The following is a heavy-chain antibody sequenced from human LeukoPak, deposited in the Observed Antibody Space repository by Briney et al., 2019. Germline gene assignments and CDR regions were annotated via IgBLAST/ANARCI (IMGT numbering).Heavy chain of an antibody. J-gene: IGHJ4*02. CDR2: IYPRDGST. Sequence: ASVKVSCEVSGYSFTSNYIHWVRQAPGQGLEWMGMIYPRDGSTSYAQRFQDRVTVTRDTSTSTVHMELSGLRSEDTAVYYCARDQEGFDYWGQGTLVTVSS. CDR3: ARDQEGFDY. CDR1: GYSFTSNY. V-gene: IGHV1-46*01.